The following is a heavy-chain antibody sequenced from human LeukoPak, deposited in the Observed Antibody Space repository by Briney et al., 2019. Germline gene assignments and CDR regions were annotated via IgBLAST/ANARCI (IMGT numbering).Heavy chain of an antibody. CDR3: TSTGYSGHDPLHY. Sequence: GASVKVSCKASGYTFTSYGISWVRQAPGQGLEWMGWISAYNGNTKYAQTLQGRVTMTTDTSTSTAYMELRSLRSEDTAVYYCTSTGYSGHDPLHYWGRGTLVTVSS. J-gene: IGHJ4*02. CDR2: ISAYNGNT. V-gene: IGHV1-18*01. D-gene: IGHD5-12*01. CDR1: GYTFTSYG.